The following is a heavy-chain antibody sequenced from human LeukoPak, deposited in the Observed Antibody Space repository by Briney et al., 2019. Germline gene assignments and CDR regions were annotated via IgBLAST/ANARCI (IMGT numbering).Heavy chain of an antibody. Sequence: GGSLRLSCAASGFTFSSYSMNWVRQAPGKGLEWVSSISSSSSYIYYADSVKGRFTISRDNAKNSLYLQMNSLRAEDTAVYYCAREDRVQLWLRSYYYYYMDVWGKGTTVTVSS. CDR1: GFTFSSYS. D-gene: IGHD5-18*01. CDR2: ISSSSSYI. CDR3: AREDRVQLWLRSYYYYYMDV. J-gene: IGHJ6*03. V-gene: IGHV3-21*01.